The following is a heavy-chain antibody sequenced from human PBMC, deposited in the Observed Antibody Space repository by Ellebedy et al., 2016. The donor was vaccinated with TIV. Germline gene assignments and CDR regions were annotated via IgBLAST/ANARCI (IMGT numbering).Heavy chain of an antibody. CDR3: ARGNWRYSGD. CDR1: GGSSTGLY. J-gene: IGHJ4*01. D-gene: IGHD1-1*01. CDR2: VTHSGRT. Sequence: GSLRLSCAVYGGSSTGLYWTRVRQSPEKGLEWIGEVTHSGRTIYNPSLKSRVSLSLETFNNQFSLRLTSVTAADTAIYYCARGNWRYSGDWGQGTLVTVSS. V-gene: IGHV4-34*01.